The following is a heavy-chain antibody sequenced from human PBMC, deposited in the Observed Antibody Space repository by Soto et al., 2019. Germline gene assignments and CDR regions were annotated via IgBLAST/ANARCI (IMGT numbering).Heavy chain of an antibody. CDR1: GGTFSSYT. Sequence: ASVKVSCKASGGTFSSYTISWVRQAPGQGLEWMGRIIPILGIANYAQKFQGRVTITADKSTSTAYMELSSLRSEDTAVYYCARRTITGTTALDYWGQGTLVTVSS. CDR2: IIPILGIA. D-gene: IGHD1-7*01. J-gene: IGHJ4*02. V-gene: IGHV1-69*02. CDR3: ARRTITGTTALDY.